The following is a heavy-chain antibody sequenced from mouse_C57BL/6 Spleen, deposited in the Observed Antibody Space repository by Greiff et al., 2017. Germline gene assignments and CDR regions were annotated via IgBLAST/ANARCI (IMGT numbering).Heavy chain of an antibody. CDR1: GFTFTDYY. J-gene: IGHJ1*03. V-gene: IGHV7-3*01. CDR2: IRNKANGYTT. Sequence: EVQRVESGGGLVQPGGSLSLSCAASGFTFTDYYMSWVRQPPGQALEWLGVIRNKANGYTTEYIASVKGRFTISRDNSPSILYLQMNALRAEDSATYYCARLYGNYVWYFDVWGTGTTVTVSS. D-gene: IGHD2-1*01. CDR3: ARLYGNYVWYFDV.